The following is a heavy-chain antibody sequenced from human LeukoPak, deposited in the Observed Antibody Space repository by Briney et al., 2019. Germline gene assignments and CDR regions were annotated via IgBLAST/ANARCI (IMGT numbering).Heavy chain of an antibody. Sequence: GGSLRLSCAASGFTFSSYAMHWVRQAPGKGLEWVAVISYDGSNKYYADSVKGRFTISRDNSKNTLYLQMNSLRAEDTAVYYCAAAYCGGDCYPSNVQYFDYWGQGTLVTVSS. J-gene: IGHJ4*02. D-gene: IGHD2-21*02. CDR1: GFTFSSYA. CDR2: ISYDGSNK. CDR3: AAAYCGGDCYPSNVQYFDY. V-gene: IGHV3-30*04.